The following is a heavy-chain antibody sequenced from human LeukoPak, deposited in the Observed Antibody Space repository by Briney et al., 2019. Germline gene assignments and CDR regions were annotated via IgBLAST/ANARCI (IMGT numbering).Heavy chain of an antibody. V-gene: IGHV3-30*04. Sequence: GGSLRLSCAASGFTFSTYAFHWVRQAPGTGLEWVAVISSDGKNKIYADSVKGRFTISRDNSRNTLFLQMSSLTTEDTAVYYCARDPMADFDYWGQGTLVTVSS. D-gene: IGHD2-8*01. CDR3: ARDPMADFDY. CDR2: ISSDGKNK. CDR1: GFTFSTYA. J-gene: IGHJ4*02.